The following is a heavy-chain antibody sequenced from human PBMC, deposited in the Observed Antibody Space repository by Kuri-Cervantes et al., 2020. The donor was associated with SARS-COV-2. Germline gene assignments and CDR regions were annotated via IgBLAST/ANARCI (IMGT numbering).Heavy chain of an antibody. CDR2: INPSGGST. J-gene: IGHJ3*02. V-gene: IGHV1-46*01. CDR3: ARDGRAPWVAFDI. D-gene: IGHD1-26*01. Sequence: ASVKVSCKAPETTFPNYDINWVRQAPGQGLEWMGIINPSGGSTSYAQKFQGRVTMTRDTSTSTVYMELSSLRSEDTAVYYCARDGRAPWVAFDIWGQGTMVTVSS. CDR1: ETTFPNYD.